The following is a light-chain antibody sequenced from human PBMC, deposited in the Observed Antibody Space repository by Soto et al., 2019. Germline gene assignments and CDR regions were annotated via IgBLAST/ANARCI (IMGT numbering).Light chain of an antibody. V-gene: IGKV1-39*01. CDR2: AAS. J-gene: IGKJ4*01. CDR1: QSISSY. Sequence: DIQMTQSPSSLSASVGDRVTITCRASQSISSYLNWYQQKPGKAPKLLIYAASRLQSGVPSRFSGSESGTTFTLTISNLQPEDFATYYCQQASSFPLTFGGGTKVDI. CDR3: QQASSFPLT.